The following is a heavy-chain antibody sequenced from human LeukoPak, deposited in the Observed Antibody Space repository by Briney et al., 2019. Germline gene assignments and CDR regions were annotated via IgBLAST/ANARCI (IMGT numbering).Heavy chain of an antibody. Sequence: ASVKVSCTASGYTFTGYYIHWVRQAPGQGLEWMGSINPNSGGTNYAQKFQGRVTMTRDTSISTAYMELSRLRSDDTAVYYCARVTYYYDSSGYLSGRRYYFDYWGQGTLVTVSS. J-gene: IGHJ4*02. CDR1: GYTFTGYY. V-gene: IGHV1-2*02. CDR3: ARVTYYYDSSGYLSGRRYYFDY. D-gene: IGHD3-22*01. CDR2: INPNSGGT.